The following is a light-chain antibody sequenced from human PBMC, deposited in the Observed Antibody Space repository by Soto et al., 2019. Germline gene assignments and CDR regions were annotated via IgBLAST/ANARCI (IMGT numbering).Light chain of an antibody. CDR3: QQYGSSPLT. CDR2: GAS. CDR1: QSVDSRY. Sequence: EIVLTQSPGTLSLSPGERATLVCRSSQSVDSRYLAWYQQKPGQAPRLLIYGASSRATGIPDRFSGSGSGTDFTLTISRLEPEDFAVYYCQQYGSSPLTFGGGTKVDIK. J-gene: IGKJ4*01. V-gene: IGKV3-20*01.